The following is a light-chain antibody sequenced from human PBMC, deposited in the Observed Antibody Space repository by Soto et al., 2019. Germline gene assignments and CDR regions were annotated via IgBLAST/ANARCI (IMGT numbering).Light chain of an antibody. Sequence: QSALPQPASVSGSPGQSITISCTGTSSDVGGYNYVCWYQQHPGKAPKLMIYEVSNRPSGVSNRFSGSKSGNTASLTISGLQAEDEADYYCSSFTSGSTLFGTGTKVTVL. CDR2: EVS. V-gene: IGLV2-14*01. CDR1: SSDVGGYNY. J-gene: IGLJ1*01. CDR3: SSFTSGSTL.